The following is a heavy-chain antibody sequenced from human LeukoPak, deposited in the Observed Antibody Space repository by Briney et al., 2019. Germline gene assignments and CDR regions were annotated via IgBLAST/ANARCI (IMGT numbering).Heavy chain of an antibody. V-gene: IGHV3-48*01. D-gene: IGHD3-10*01. Sequence: GGSLRLSCAASGFTFSSYSMNWVRRAPGKGLEWVSYISSSSSTIYYADSVKGRFTISRDNAKNSLYLQMNSLRAEDTAVYYCASSGSLDYWGQGTLVTVSS. J-gene: IGHJ4*02. CDR1: GFTFSSYS. CDR2: ISSSSSTI. CDR3: ASSGSLDY.